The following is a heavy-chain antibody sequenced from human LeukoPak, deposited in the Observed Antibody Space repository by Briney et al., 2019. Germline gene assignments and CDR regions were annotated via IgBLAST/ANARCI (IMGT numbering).Heavy chain of an antibody. CDR2: TDGRGDTT. CDR1: GFTLSSYA. V-gene: IGHV3-23*01. Sequence: GGSLRLSCAASGFTLSSYAMTWVRQAPGEGLEWVSSTDGRGDTTFYAGSVKGRFTISRDNSKNTLYLQMHSLSGEDTAIYYCARELSSASYPYYFDFWGQGTLVTVSS. J-gene: IGHJ4*02. CDR3: ARELSSASYPYYFDF. D-gene: IGHD6-19*01.